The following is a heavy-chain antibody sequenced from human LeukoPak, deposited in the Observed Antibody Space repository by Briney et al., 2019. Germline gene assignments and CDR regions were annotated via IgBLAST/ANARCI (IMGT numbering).Heavy chain of an antibody. CDR3: ARALKLLWFGERFDP. CDR2: IYYSGST. D-gene: IGHD3-10*01. CDR1: GGSISSGDYY. J-gene: IGHJ5*02. Sequence: PSETLSLTFTVSGGSISSGDYYWSWIRQPPGKGLEWIGYIYYSGSTYYNPSLKSRVTISVDTSKNQFSLKLSSVTAADTAVYYCARALKLLWFGERFDPWGQGTLVTVSS. V-gene: IGHV4-30-4*01.